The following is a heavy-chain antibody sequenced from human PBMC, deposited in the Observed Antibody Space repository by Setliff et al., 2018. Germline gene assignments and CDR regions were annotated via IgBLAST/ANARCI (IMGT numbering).Heavy chain of an antibody. CDR3: AREGVDTRSSTDYRCYMDV. CDR2: TIPSFGST. Sequence: ASVKVSCKASGGTFRSYGISWVRQAPGQGLEWMGGTIPSFGSTNYAQKFQDRVTIITDEPTSTAYMELSSLRTEDTAVYYCAREGVDTRSSTDYRCYMDVWGKGTTVTVSS. V-gene: IGHV1-69*05. CDR1: GGTFRSYG. J-gene: IGHJ6*03. D-gene: IGHD5-18*01.